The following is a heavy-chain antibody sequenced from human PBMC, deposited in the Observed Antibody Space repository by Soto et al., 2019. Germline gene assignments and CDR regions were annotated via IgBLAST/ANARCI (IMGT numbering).Heavy chain of an antibody. CDR3: ARRTEGYFDL. Sequence: QVQLVQSGAEVKKPGSSVKVSCKASGGTFSSYTISWVRQAPGQGLEWMGRIIPILGIANYAQKFQGRVTITAGKSTSTAYMELSSLRSEDTAVYYCARRTEGYFDLWGRGTLVTVSS. CDR1: GGTFSSYT. CDR2: IIPILGIA. J-gene: IGHJ2*01. V-gene: IGHV1-69*02.